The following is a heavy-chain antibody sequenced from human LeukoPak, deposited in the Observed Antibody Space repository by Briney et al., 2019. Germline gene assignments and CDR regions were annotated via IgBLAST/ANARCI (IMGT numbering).Heavy chain of an antibody. CDR3: AREHFTVVVPAAIFRENYFDY. CDR1: GFTFSSYW. D-gene: IGHD2-2*02. Sequence: GGSLRLSCAASGFTFSSYWMNWVRQAPGKGLEWVSYISSSGSTIYYADSVKGRFTISRDNAKNSLYLQMNSLRAEDTAVYYCAREHFTVVVPAAIFRENYFDYWGQGTLVTVSS. V-gene: IGHV3-48*04. J-gene: IGHJ4*02. CDR2: ISSSGSTI.